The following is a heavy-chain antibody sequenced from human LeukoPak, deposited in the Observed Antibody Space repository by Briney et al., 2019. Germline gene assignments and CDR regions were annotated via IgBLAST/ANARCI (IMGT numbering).Heavy chain of an antibody. CDR2: IYYSGST. V-gene: IGHV4-59*08. D-gene: IGHD6-13*01. Sequence: PSETLSLTCTVSGGSISSYYWSWIRQPPGKGLEWIGYIYYSGSTNYNPSLKSRLTISVDTSKSQFSLRLSSVTAADTAVYYCTAASGSYCYFDLWGRGTLVTVSS. J-gene: IGHJ2*01. CDR1: GGSISSYY. CDR3: TAASGSYCYFDL.